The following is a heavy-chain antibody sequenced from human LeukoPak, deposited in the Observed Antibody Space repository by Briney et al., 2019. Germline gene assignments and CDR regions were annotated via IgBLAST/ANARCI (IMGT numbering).Heavy chain of an antibody. CDR2: IDWDDDK. Sequence: SGPTLVNPTQTLTLTCTFSGFSLSTSGMCVSWIRQPPGKALEWLARIDWDDDKYYSTSLKTRLTISKDTSKNQVVLTMTNMDPVENTTYFRARIFNRGWSEESGYRGQGTLVTVSS. J-gene: IGHJ4*01. CDR3: ARIFNRGWSEESGY. D-gene: IGHD6-19*01. V-gene: IGHV2-70*11. CDR1: GFSLSTSGMC.